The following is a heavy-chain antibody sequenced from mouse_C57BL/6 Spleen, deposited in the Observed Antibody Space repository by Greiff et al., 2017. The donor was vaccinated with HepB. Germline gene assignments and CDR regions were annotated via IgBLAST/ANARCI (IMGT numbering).Heavy chain of an antibody. CDR3: ARVGITTVVDWYFDV. Sequence: VHVKQSGPELVKPGASVKISCKASGYSFTDYNMNWVKQSNGKSLEWIGVINPNYGTTSYNQKFKGKATLTVDQSSSTAYMQLNSLTSEDSAVYYCARVGITTVVDWYFDVWGTGTTVTVSS. CDR1: GYSFTDYN. D-gene: IGHD1-1*01. CDR2: INPNYGTT. V-gene: IGHV1-39*01. J-gene: IGHJ1*03.